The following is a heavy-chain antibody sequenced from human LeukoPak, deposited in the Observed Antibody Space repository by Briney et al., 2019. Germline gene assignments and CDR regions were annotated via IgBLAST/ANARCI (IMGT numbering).Heavy chain of an antibody. Sequence: GASVKVSCKASGYTFTGYYMHWVRQAPGQGLEWMGWINPNSGGTNYAQKFQGRVTMTRDTSISTAYMELSRLLSGDTAVYYCARAPDYGGWFDPWGQGTLVTVSS. D-gene: IGHD4-23*01. J-gene: IGHJ5*02. CDR2: INPNSGGT. CDR1: GYTFTGYY. V-gene: IGHV1-2*02. CDR3: ARAPDYGGWFDP.